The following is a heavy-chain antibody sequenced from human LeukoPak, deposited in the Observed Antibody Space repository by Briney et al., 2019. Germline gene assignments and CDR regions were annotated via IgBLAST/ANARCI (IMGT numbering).Heavy chain of an antibody. CDR2: INPSSGTT. V-gene: IGHV1-2*02. J-gene: IGHJ4*02. CDR3: ATGGRRTPVPTGRPWAY. CDR1: GYTFTGYY. Sequence: ASVKVSCKASGYTFTGYYMHWVRQAPGQGLECMGWINPSSGTTDYAQRFQGRVTMTSDTSLNTAYMDLSSLRSDDTAVYYCATGGRRTPVPTGRPWAYWGQGTLVTVFS. D-gene: IGHD1-1*01.